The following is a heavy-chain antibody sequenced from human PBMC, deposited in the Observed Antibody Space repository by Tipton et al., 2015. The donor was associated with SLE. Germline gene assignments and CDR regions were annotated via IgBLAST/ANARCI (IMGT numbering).Heavy chain of an antibody. J-gene: IGHJ3*02. V-gene: IGHV4-34*01. CDR2: INHSGST. CDR3: ARGWGLRLGELSLNAFVI. CDR1: GGSFSGYY. D-gene: IGHD3-16*02. Sequence: TLSLTCAVYGGSFSGYYWSWIRQPPGKGLEWIGEINHSGSTNYNPSLKSRVTISVDTSKNQFSLKLSSVTAADTAVCYCARGWGLRLGELSLNAFVIWGQGTMVAVSS.